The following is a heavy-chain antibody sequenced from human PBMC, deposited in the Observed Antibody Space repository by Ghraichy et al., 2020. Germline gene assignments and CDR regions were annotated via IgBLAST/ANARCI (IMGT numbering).Heavy chain of an antibody. V-gene: IGHV1-2*06. CDR2: INPNSGNT. CDR1: GYTPFTGYN. D-gene: IGHD6-19*01. J-gene: IGHJ4*02. Sequence: ASVKVSCKASGYTPFTGYNLQWVRQAPGKGVEWVGRINPNSGNTEYAQKFQGRVTLTRDTSITTAYMELSRLRSDDAAVYYCARDTSGWYELDHWRQGTLVSVSS. CDR3: ARDTSGWYELDH.